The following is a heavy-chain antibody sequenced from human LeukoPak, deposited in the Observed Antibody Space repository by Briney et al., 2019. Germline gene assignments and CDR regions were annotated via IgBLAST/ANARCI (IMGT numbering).Heavy chain of an antibody. J-gene: IGHJ5*02. CDR2: IMPPFGTA. CDR1: GGTFNNSA. D-gene: IGHD4-17*01. V-gene: IGHV1-69*05. CDR3: ARDVHGDYASGWFDP. Sequence: ASVTVSCKISGGTFNNSAISWVRQAPGQGLEWLGGIMPPFGTAGYAQKFQGRVTITKDESTRTVYLELTSLTSDDTAVYYCARDVHGDYASGWFDPWGQGTLVSVSS.